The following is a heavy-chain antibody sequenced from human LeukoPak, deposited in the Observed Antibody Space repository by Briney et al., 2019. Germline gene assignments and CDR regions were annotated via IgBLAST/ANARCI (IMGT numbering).Heavy chain of an antibody. J-gene: IGHJ4*02. Sequence: ASVKVSCKASGGTFSSYAISWVRQAPGQGLEWMGWISAYNGNTNYAQRLQGRVTMTTDTSTSTAYMELRSLRSDDTAVYYCARGRPVVVTAIADYWGQGTLVTVSS. CDR3: ARGRPVVVTAIADY. CDR2: ISAYNGNT. V-gene: IGHV1-18*01. D-gene: IGHD2-21*02. CDR1: GGTFSSYA.